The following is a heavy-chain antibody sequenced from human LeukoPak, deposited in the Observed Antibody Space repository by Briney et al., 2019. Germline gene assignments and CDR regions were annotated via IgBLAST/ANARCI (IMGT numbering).Heavy chain of an antibody. CDR2: ISSSSSYI. V-gene: IGHV3-21*04. J-gene: IGHJ4*02. D-gene: IGHD3-16*02. CDR3: AKDELSLGELSYIDN. CDR1: GFTFSSYA. Sequence: GGSLRLSCAASGFTFSSYAMSWVRQAPGKGLEWVSSISSSSSYIYYADSVKGRFTISRDNAKNSLYLQMNSLRAEDTAVYYCAKDELSLGELSYIDNWGQGTLVTVSS.